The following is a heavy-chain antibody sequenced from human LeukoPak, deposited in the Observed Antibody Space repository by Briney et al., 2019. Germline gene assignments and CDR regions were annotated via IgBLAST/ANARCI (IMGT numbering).Heavy chain of an antibody. J-gene: IGHJ4*02. CDR1: GGSITSSSSY. CDR3: ARGHYDSSGFPDY. Sequence: SETLSLTCILSGGSITSSSSYWGWIRQSPGKGLEWIGSLFHSGGAYFNPSLKSRVTISVDTSKNQFSLKLSSVTAADTAVYYCARGHYDSSGFPDYWGQGTLVTVSS. V-gene: IGHV4-39*07. D-gene: IGHD3-22*01. CDR2: LFHSGGA.